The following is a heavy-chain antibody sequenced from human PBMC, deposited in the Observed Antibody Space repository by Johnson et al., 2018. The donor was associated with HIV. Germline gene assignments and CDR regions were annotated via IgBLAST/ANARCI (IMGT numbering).Heavy chain of an antibody. J-gene: IGHJ3*02. CDR2: ISYDGSNK. V-gene: IGHV3-30*19. Sequence: QVQLVESGGGVVQPGGSLRLSCAASAFTFSSYGMHGVRQAPGKGLEWVALISYDGSNKYCADSVKGRFTISRDNSKNTLYRQMNSLRAEETAVSYCARVTVRGIIFDAFGIWGQGTMVTVSS. CDR3: ARVTVRGIIFDAFGI. CDR1: AFTFSSYG. D-gene: IGHD3-10*01.